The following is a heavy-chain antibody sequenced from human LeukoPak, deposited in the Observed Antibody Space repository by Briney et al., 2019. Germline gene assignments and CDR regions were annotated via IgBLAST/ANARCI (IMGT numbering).Heavy chain of an antibody. D-gene: IGHD3-3*01. CDR2: INSDGSST. J-gene: IGHJ4*02. CDR3: ARPADNAFWSGYWYYFDY. V-gene: IGHV3-74*01. CDR1: GFTFSSYW. Sequence: GGSLRLSCAASGFTFSSYWMHWVRQAPGKGLVWVSRINSDGSSTSYADSVKGRFTISRDNAKNTLYLQMNSLRAEDTAVYYCARPADNAFWSGYWYYFDYWGQGTLVTVSS.